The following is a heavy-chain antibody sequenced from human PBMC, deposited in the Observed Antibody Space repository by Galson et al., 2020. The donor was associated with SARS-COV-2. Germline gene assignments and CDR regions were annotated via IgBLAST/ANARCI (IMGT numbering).Heavy chain of an antibody. V-gene: IGHV2-70*11. CDR2: IAWDDNK. CDR1: GFSLSSRGMC. Sequence: ESGPTLVKPTQTLTLTCTFSGFSLSSRGMCVSWIRQPPGKALEWLARIAWDDNKYYNTTLKTRLTISKDTSKNQVVLTMTNMDPADAATYDCARSVSRVVADTGRRGAFDVWGQGTMVTVSS. CDR3: ARSVSRVVADTGRRGAFDV. J-gene: IGHJ3*01. D-gene: IGHD3-22*01.